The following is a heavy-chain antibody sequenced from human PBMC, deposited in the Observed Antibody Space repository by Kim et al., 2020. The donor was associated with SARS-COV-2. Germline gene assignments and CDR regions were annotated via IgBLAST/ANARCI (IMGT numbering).Heavy chain of an antibody. D-gene: IGHD1-20*01. Sequence: SVKVSCKASGGTFSSYAISWVRQAPGQGLEWMGGIIPIFGTANYAQKFQGRVTITADESTSTAYMELSSLRSEDTAVYYCARGHHSLRYIRNYGMDVWGQGPRSPSP. CDR1: GGTFSSYA. J-gene: IGHJ6*02. CDR3: ARGHHSLRYIRNYGMDV. CDR2: IIPIFGTA. V-gene: IGHV1-69*13.